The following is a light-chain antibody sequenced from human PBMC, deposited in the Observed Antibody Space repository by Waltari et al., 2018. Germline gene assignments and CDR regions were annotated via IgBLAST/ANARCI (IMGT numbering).Light chain of an antibody. CDR2: GAS. CDR1: QSVSSNF. J-gene: IGKJ4*01. V-gene: IGKV3-20*01. Sequence: EIVLTQSPGTLSLSPGDRATLSCRGSQSVSSNFLAWYQQKPGQAPRLLIYGASSRATGIPDKFSGSGSGTDFTLTINRLEPEDFAVYYCQQYGRSPLTFGGGTRVEIK. CDR3: QQYGRSPLT.